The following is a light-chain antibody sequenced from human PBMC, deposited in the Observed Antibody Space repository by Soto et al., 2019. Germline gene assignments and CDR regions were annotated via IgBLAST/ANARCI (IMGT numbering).Light chain of an antibody. Sequence: EIVLTQSPGTLSLSPGERATLSCRASQSVSSSYLAWYQQKPGQAPRLLIYGASNRATGIPARFSGSGSGTDFTLTISSLEPEDFAVYYCQQRSNWPHTFGQGTKV. V-gene: IGKV3D-20*02. CDR2: GAS. CDR3: QQRSNWPHT. CDR1: QSVSSSY. J-gene: IGKJ1*01.